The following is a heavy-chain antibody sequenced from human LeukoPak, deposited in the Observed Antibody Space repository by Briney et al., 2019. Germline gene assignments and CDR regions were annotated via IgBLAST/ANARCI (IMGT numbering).Heavy chain of an antibody. D-gene: IGHD6-13*01. CDR2: TYYRSKWYN. V-gene: IGHV6-1*01. Sequence: SQTLSLTCAISGDSVSSNSAAWNWIRQSPSRGLEWLGRTYYRSKWYNDYAVSVKSRITINPDTSKNQFSLQLNSVTPEDTAVYYCARGKGPREYSSSWYSDYYYGMEGWGQGTTVTVSS. CDR3: ARGKGPREYSSSWYSDYYYGMEG. J-gene: IGHJ6*02. CDR1: GDSVSSNSAA.